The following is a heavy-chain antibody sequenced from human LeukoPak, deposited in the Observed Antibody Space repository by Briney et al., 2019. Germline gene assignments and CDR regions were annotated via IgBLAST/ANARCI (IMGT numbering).Heavy chain of an antibody. Sequence: SVKVSCKASGGTSSSYAISWVRQAPGQGLEWMGRIIPIFGTANYAQKFQGRVTITTDESTSTAYMELSSLRSEDTAVYYCARDRTYYDYVWGSYHGYYFDYWGQGTLVTVSS. J-gene: IGHJ4*02. V-gene: IGHV1-69*05. CDR1: GGTSSSYA. CDR2: IIPIFGTA. CDR3: ARDRTYYDYVWGSYHGYYFDY. D-gene: IGHD3-16*02.